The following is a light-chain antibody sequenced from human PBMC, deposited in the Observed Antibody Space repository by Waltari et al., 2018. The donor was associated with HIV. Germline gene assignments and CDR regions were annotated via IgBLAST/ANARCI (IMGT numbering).Light chain of an antibody. V-gene: IGKV3-20*01. CDR2: DTS. CDR1: QRVSNRG. J-gene: IGKJ4*01. Sequence: EIVLTQSPGTLSLSPGERASLSCRASQRVSNRGLAWYQQRPGQAPRLIIYDTSSRDTGIPDRFSGSGSGTDFTLTITRLEPEDFAVYYCQQFSLSPPLTFGGGTKVEIK. CDR3: QQFSLSPPLT.